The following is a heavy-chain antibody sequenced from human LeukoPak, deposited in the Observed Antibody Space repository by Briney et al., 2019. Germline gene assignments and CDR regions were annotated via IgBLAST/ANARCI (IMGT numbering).Heavy chain of an antibody. CDR3: ARDYSIFGVVSKYYFDY. D-gene: IGHD3-3*01. CDR1: GYTFANFG. CDR2: INPNSGGT. V-gene: IGHV1-2*02. J-gene: IGHJ4*02. Sequence: ASVKVSCKASGYTFANFGITWVRQAPGQGLEWMGWINPNSGGTNYAQKFQGRVTMTRDTSISTAYMELSRLRSDDTAVYYCARDYSIFGVVSKYYFDYWGQGTLVTVSS.